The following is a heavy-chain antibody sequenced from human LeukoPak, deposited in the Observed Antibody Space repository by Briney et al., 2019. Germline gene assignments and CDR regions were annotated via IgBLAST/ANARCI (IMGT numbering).Heavy chain of an antibody. CDR1: GFTFSQYW. CDR2: IKHDGSEKQDGSEK. D-gene: IGHD3-10*01. V-gene: IGHV3-7*01. J-gene: IGHJ6*03. Sequence: GGSLRLSCAASGFTFSQYWMSWVRQAPGKGLEWVANIKHDGSEKQDGSEKNYVDSVKGRFTISRDNAKISLYLQMNSLRAEDTAVYYCARSGRGVDSFYFYIDVWGKGTTVTVSS. CDR3: ARSGRGVDSFYFYIDV.